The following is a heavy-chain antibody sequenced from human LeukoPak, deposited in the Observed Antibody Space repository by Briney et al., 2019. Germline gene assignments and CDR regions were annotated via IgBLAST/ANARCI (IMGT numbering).Heavy chain of an antibody. CDR1: GFTFSSYE. D-gene: IGHD3-10*01. V-gene: IGHV3-48*03. CDR2: ISSTGTTI. CDR3: AKDIITMVRGAMGSDY. J-gene: IGHJ4*02. Sequence: GGSLRLSCAASGFTFSSYEMNWVRQAPGKGLEWVSYISSTGTTIYYADSVKGRFTISRDNSKNTLYLQMNSLRAEDTAVYHCAKDIITMVRGAMGSDYWGQGTLVTVSS.